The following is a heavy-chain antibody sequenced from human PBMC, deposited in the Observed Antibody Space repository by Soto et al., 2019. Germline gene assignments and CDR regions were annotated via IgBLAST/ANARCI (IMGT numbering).Heavy chain of an antibody. V-gene: IGHV1-8*01. CDR2: MNPKSGNT. CDR1: GYTFTSYD. CDR3: TRVVHPSRGYSHGPGGN. Sequence: QVQLVQSGAEVKKPGASVKVSCKASGYTFTSYDISWVRQATGQGLEWMGWMNPKSGNTGYAQKFQGRVTLTSNTSMSTAYMELSSLTSADTAVYYCTRVVHPSRGYSHGPGGNCGQGTLVTVSS. J-gene: IGHJ4*02. D-gene: IGHD5-18*01.